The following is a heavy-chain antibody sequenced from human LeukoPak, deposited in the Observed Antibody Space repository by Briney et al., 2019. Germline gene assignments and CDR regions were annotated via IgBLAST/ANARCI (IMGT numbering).Heavy chain of an antibody. D-gene: IGHD3-9*01. CDR2: LSGRGGST. V-gene: IGHV3-23*01. Sequence: AGRCLRLSCAVSGFTFNSYAMSWATQASAKGLEWVSALSGRGGSTYYADSVKGRFTISRDNSKNTLYLQMNSLRAEDTAVYYCAKRDIGYDDILTGYRMAGYFDYWGQGTLVTVSS. CDR3: AKRDIGYDDILTGYRMAGYFDY. J-gene: IGHJ4*02. CDR1: GFTFNSYA.